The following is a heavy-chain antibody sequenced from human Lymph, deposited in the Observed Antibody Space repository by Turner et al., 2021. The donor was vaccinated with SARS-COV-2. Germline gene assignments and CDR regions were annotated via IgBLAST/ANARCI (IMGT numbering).Heavy chain of an antibody. D-gene: IGHD3-10*01. Sequence: EVQLVQSGAEAKKPGESLKISCKGSGYTFTSYWIGWVRQMPGRGLEWMGMSYPGDSDTSYSPSLQGQVTFSADKSITTAYLQWSSRNASDTAMYYCERRELGGSLGHIDYWGQGTLVTVSS. CDR3: ERRELGGSLGHIDY. V-gene: IGHV5-51*01. CDR2: SYPGDSDT. J-gene: IGHJ4*02. CDR1: GYTFTSYW.